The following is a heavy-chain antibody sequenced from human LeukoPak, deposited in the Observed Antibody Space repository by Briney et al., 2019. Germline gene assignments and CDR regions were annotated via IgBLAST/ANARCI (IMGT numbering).Heavy chain of an antibody. CDR1: GFTVSNNY. D-gene: IGHD6-13*01. Sequence: GGSLRLSCAASGFTVSNNYMSWVRQAPGKGLEWVSVIYSGGSTYYADSVKGRFTISRDNSKNTLYLQMNSLRAEDTAVYYCARGGGSSSWFSPKYYFDYWGQGTLVTVSS. J-gene: IGHJ4*02. CDR3: ARGGGSSSWFSPKYYFDY. CDR2: IYSGGST. V-gene: IGHV3-66*01.